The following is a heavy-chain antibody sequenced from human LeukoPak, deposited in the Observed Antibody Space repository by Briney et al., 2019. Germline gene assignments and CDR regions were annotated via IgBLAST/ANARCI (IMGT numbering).Heavy chain of an antibody. CDR2: IIPIFGTA. Sequence: GASVKVSCKASGGTFSSYAISWVRQAPGQGLEWMGGIIPIFGTANYAQKFQGRVTITADESTSTAYMELSSLRSEDTAVYYCARGCSGSSWTEDYWGQGTLVTVSS. D-gene: IGHD6-13*01. V-gene: IGHV1-69*13. J-gene: IGHJ4*02. CDR3: ARGCSGSSWTEDY. CDR1: GGTFSSYA.